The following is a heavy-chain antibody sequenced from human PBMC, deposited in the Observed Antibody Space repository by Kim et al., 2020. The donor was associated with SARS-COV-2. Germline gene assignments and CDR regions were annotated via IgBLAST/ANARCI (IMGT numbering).Heavy chain of an antibody. CDR3: MRKVSCTGYYPYDR. D-gene: IGHD3-9*01. CDR1: GFTFSNHA. Sequence: GGSLRLSCAASGFTFSNHAMSWVRQAPGKGLEWVAHISGDDGSTHYAGSVQGRFTISRDNSKSTLYLHMNSLRVEDTAVYFCMRKVSCTGYYPYDRWGQG. CDR2: ISGDDGST. J-gene: IGHJ1*01. V-gene: IGHV3-23*01.